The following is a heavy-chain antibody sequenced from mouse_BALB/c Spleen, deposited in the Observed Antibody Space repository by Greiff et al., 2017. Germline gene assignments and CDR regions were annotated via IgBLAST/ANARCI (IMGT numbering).Heavy chain of an antibody. CDR2: IDPSDSYT. V-gene: IGHV1-59*01. CDR1: GYTFTSYW. Sequence: QVQLQQPGAELVRPGTSVKLSCKASGYTFTSYWMHWVKQRPGQGLEWIGVIDPSDSYTNYNQKFKGKATLTVDTSSSTAYMQLSSLTSEDSAVYYCARPGDYNGFAYWGQGTLVTVSA. D-gene: IGHD1-1*01. J-gene: IGHJ3*01. CDR3: ARPGDYNGFAY.